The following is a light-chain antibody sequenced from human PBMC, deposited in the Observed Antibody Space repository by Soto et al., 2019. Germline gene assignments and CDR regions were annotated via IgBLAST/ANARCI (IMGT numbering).Light chain of an antibody. CDR3: QHYNTYPWT. CDR1: QSISIW. Sequence: DIRMTQSPSTLSASVGDRVTIPCRASQSISIWLAWYQQKPGKAPKLLIYKASILQTGVPSRFSGSGSGTEFTLTISRLQPDDFPTYYCQHYNTYPWTFGQGTKVEMK. J-gene: IGKJ1*01. V-gene: IGKV1-5*03. CDR2: KAS.